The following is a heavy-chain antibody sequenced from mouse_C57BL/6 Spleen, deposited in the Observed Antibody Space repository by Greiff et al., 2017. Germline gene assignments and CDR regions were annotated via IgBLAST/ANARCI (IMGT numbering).Heavy chain of an antibody. CDR3: ARDYVISETYYLDY. V-gene: IGHV14-3*01. J-gene: IGHJ2*01. D-gene: IGHD1-1*01. Sequence: VQLQQSVADLVRPGASVKLSCTASGFTIKNTYMHWVQQCPDQGLAWIGRIGFANGNTKYAPKFPGKAPITAAPSSSTAYLPLSSLTSEGTTIYYSARDYVISETYYLDYWGQGTTLTGSS. CDR2: IGFANGNT. CDR1: GFTIKNTY.